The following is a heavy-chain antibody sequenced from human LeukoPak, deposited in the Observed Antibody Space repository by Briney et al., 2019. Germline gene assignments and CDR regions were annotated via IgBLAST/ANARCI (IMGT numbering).Heavy chain of an antibody. V-gene: IGHV1-46*01. Sequence: ASVKVSCKASGYTFTGYYMHWVRQAPGQGLEWMGIINPSGGSTSYAQKFQGRVTMTRDMSTSTVYMELSSLRSEDTAVYYCARDAGRYGDYANGFDPWGQGTLVTVSS. J-gene: IGHJ5*02. CDR1: GYTFTGYY. CDR2: INPSGGST. D-gene: IGHD4-17*01. CDR3: ARDAGRYGDYANGFDP.